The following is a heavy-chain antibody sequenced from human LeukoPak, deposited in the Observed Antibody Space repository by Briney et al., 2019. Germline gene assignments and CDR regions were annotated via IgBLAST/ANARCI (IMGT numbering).Heavy chain of an antibody. CDR1: GFIFSSAW. V-gene: IGHV3-15*01. Sequence: GGSLRLSCEASGFIFSSAWMTWVRQAPGKGLEWVGHIKNQSSGGTTDYAVPVKGRFSISRDDSKKRLYLQMNRLRTEDTAVYYCARGLCTSTGCYQGPFDFWGQGVLVTVSS. CDR2: IKNQSSGGTT. CDR3: ARGLCTSTGCYQGPFDF. J-gene: IGHJ4*02. D-gene: IGHD2-2*01.